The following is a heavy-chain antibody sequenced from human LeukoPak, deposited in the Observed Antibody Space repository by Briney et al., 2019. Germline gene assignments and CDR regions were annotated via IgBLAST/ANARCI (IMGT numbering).Heavy chain of an antibody. CDR3: ARDTALITTPGGPDF. CDR2: ISGYDDNT. J-gene: IGHJ4*02. D-gene: IGHD6-13*01. V-gene: IGHV1-18*01. Sequence: GASVKVSCKASGGTFSSDAISWVRQAPGQGLEWMGWISGYDDNTRFAQSLQGRVIMTTDKSTSTAYMELTSLTSDDTAMYYCARDTALITTPGGPDFWGQGTLVTVSS. CDR1: GGTFSSDA.